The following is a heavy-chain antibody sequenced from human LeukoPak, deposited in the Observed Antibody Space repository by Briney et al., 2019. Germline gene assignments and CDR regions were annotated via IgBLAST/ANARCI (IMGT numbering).Heavy chain of an antibody. Sequence: PSETLSLTCAVSGGSISSGGYSWSWIRQPPGKGLEWIGYIYHSGSTYYNPSLKSRVTISVDRSKNQFSLKLSSVTAADTAVYYCATYYYDSSGYFYYFDYWGQGTLVTVSS. CDR3: ATYYYDSSGYFYYFDY. V-gene: IGHV4-30-2*01. D-gene: IGHD3-22*01. J-gene: IGHJ4*02. CDR2: IYHSGST. CDR1: GGSISSGGYS.